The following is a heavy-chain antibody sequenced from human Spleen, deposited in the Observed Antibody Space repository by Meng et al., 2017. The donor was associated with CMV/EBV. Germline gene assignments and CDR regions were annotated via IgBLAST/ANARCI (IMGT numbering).Heavy chain of an antibody. CDR2: ISSSSSYI. V-gene: IGHV3-21*01. Sequence: EGSLRLSCAASGFTFSSYSMNWVRQAPGKGLEWVSSISSSSSYIYYADSVKGRFTISRDNAKNSLYLQMNSLRAEDTAVYYCARDSIVVVETEYYYYGMDVWGQGTTVTVSS. CDR1: GFTFSSYS. J-gene: IGHJ6*02. CDR3: ARDSIVVVETEYYYYGMDV. D-gene: IGHD2-2*01.